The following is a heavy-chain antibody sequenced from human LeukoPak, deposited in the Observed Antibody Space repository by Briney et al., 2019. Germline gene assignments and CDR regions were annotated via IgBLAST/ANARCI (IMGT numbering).Heavy chain of an antibody. CDR3: AKDDIVVVPAATEPSYNWFDP. CDR1: GFTFSNYA. D-gene: IGHD2-2*01. V-gene: IGHV3-43*02. J-gene: IGHJ5*02. CDR2: ISGDGGST. Sequence: GGSLRLSCAASGFTFSNYAMSWVRQAPGKGLEWVSHISGDGGSTYYADSVKGRFTISRDNSKNSLYLQMNSLRTEDTALYYCAKDDIVVVPAATEPSYNWFDPWGQGTLVTVSS.